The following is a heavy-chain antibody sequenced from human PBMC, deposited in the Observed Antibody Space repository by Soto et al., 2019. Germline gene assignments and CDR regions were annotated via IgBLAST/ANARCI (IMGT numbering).Heavy chain of an antibody. CDR3: ASVTGRYYYGLDV. D-gene: IGHD2-21*02. CDR2: INHSGST. V-gene: IGHV4-34*01. J-gene: IGHJ6*02. CDR1: GGSFSGYY. Sequence: QVQLQQWGAGLLKPSETLSLTCAVYGGSFSGYYWSWIRQPPGKGLEWIGEINHSGSTNYNPSLKSRATISVDTSKTQFSLKLSAVTAADTAVYYCASVTGRYYYGLDVWGQGTPVTVSS.